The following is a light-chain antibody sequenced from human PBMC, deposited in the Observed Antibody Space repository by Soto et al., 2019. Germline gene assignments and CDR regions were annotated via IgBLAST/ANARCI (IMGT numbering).Light chain of an antibody. CDR3: SSYAGSNLWV. CDR2: EVS. J-gene: IGLJ3*02. V-gene: IGLV2-8*01. Sequence: QSALTQPPSASGSPGQSVTISCTGTSSDVGGYNYVSWYQQHPGKAPKLMIYEVSKRPSGVPDRFSGSKSGNTASLTVSGLQAEYEADYYCSSYAGSNLWVFGGGTKLTVL. CDR1: SSDVGGYNY.